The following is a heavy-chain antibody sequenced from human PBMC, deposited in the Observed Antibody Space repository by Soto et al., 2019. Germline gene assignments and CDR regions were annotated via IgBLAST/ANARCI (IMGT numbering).Heavy chain of an antibody. J-gene: IGHJ6*01. CDR3: SKDFEAGRPYYGMDV. V-gene: IGHV3-30*18. CDR2: ISFDGSNK. D-gene: IGHD3-9*01. CDR1: EFTFSRHG. Sequence: PGGSLRLSCAASEFTFSRHGMHWVRQAPGNGLEWVAVISFDGSNKYYADSVKGRFTISRDNSKYTLYLQMDRLRAEDTGVYFCSKDFEAGRPYYGMDVWGQGTTVTVSS.